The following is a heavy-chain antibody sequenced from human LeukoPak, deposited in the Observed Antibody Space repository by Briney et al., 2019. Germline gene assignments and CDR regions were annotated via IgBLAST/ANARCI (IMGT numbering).Heavy chain of an antibody. CDR1: GGTFSSYA. Sequence: ASVKVSCKASGGTFSSYAISWVRQAPGQGLGWKGGNIPIFGTANYAQKFQGRVTITTDESTSTAYMELSSLISEDTAVYYCARVGSDYVWGSYRATNNYFDYWGQGTLVTVSS. CDR3: ARVGSDYVWGSYRATNNYFDY. CDR2: NIPIFGTA. D-gene: IGHD3-16*02. V-gene: IGHV1-69*05. J-gene: IGHJ4*02.